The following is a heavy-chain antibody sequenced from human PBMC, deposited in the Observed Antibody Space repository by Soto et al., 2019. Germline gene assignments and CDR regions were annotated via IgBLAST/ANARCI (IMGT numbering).Heavy chain of an antibody. D-gene: IGHD5-18*01. CDR1: GFTFSSYS. V-gene: IGHV3-48*02. Sequence: GGSLRLSCAASGFTFSSYSMSWVRQAPGKGLEWVSYISSSSSTIYYADSVKGRFTISRDNAKNSLYLQMNSLRDEDTAVYYCARCTAMVLGDAFDIWGQGTMVTVSS. CDR3: ARCTAMVLGDAFDI. J-gene: IGHJ3*02. CDR2: ISSSSSTI.